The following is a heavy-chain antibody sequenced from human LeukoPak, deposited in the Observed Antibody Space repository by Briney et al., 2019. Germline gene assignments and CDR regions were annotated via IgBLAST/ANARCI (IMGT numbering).Heavy chain of an antibody. J-gene: IGHJ4*02. CDR1: GFTFSTYV. Sequence: GGSLRLSCSVSGFTFSTYVMHWVRQAPGKGLKYVSAISSNGDNTYYADSVKGRFTISRDNSKNTLYLQMSSLRADDTAVYYCVRGTGYWGQGTLVTVSS. CDR3: VRGTGY. V-gene: IGHV3-64D*06. CDR2: ISSNGDNT.